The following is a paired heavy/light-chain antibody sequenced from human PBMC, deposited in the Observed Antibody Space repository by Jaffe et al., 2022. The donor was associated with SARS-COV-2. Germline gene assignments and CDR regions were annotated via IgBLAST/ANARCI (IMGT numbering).Light chain of an antibody. J-gene: IGLJ3*02. CDR2: GVT. V-gene: IGLV2-8*01. CDR3: SSSARSNNLV. Sequence: QSALTQPPSASGSPGQSVTISCTGTSSDIGGYNSVSWYQQHPGKAPKLLIFGVTERPSGVPDRFSGSKSGNTASLTVSGLQADDEADYYCSSSARSNNLVFGGGTKLTVL. CDR1: SSDIGGYNS.
Heavy chain of an antibody. CDR2: ISYDGTNK. V-gene: IGHV3-30*03. CDR3: ARDSWLSVKYYFDY. Sequence: QVQLVESGGGVVQPGNSLRLSCAASGFTFSTYSMHWVRQAPGKGLEWVAVISYDGTNKYYADSVKGRFTISRDNSKKTLFLQMNSLRADDTALYYCARDSWLSVKYYFDYWGQGTLVTVSS. D-gene: IGHD3-22*01. CDR1: GFTFSTYS. J-gene: IGHJ4*02.